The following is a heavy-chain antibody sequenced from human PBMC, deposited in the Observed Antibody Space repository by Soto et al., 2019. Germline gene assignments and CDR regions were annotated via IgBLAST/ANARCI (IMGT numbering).Heavy chain of an antibody. CDR2: ISGSGGRT. Sequence: GGSLRLSCAASGFTFSGYAMSWVRQAPGKGLEWVSAISGSGGRTDYADSVKGRFTISRDNSKNTLYLQMNGLRAEDTAVYYCAKDDSGGSGTNYKVYGWFDPWGQGTLVTVSS. CDR1: GFTFSGYA. CDR3: AKDDSGGSGTNYKVYGWFDP. D-gene: IGHD3-10*01. V-gene: IGHV3-23*01. J-gene: IGHJ5*02.